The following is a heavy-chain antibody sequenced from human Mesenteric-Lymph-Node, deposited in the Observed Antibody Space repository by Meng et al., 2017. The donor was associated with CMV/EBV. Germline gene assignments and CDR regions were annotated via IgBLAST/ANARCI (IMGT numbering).Heavy chain of an antibody. D-gene: IGHD3-10*01. CDR1: GFTFSSFG. CDR3: AKAPVDSVG. Sequence: GESLKISCGASGFTFSSFGMHWVRQAPGKGLEWVAVIWFDGSNRNYPDSVKGRFTISRDNSKNTLYLQMNSLRAEDTAVYYCAKAPVDSVGWGQGTLVTVSS. CDR2: IWFDGSNR. V-gene: IGHV3-33*06. J-gene: IGHJ4*02.